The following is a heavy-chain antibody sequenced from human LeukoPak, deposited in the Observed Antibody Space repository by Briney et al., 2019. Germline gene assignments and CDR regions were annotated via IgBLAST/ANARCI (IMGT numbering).Heavy chain of an antibody. CDR1: GGSISSYY. Sequence: SETLSLTCTVSGGSISSYYWSWIRQPPGKGLEWIGYIYYSGSTNYNPSLKSRITITVDTSKSQFSLKLSSVTAADTAVYYCAGASYDSSGVHWGQGTLVTVSS. CDR3: AGASYDSSGVH. CDR2: IYYSGST. J-gene: IGHJ4*02. D-gene: IGHD3-22*01. V-gene: IGHV4-59*01.